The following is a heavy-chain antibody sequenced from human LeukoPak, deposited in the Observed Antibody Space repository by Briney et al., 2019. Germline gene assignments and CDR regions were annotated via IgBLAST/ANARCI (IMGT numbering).Heavy chain of an antibody. CDR2: MNPNSGNT. Sequence: ASVKVSCKASGYTFTSYDINWVPQATGQGLEWMGWMNPNSGNTGYAQKFQGRVTITRNTSISTAYMELSSLRSEDTAVYYCATYYGSGSYYNDAFDIWGQGTMVTVSS. CDR1: GYTFTSYD. V-gene: IGHV1-8*03. D-gene: IGHD3-10*01. J-gene: IGHJ3*02. CDR3: ATYYGSGSYYNDAFDI.